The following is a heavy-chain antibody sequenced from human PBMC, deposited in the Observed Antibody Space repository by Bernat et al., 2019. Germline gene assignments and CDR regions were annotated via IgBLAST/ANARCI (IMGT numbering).Heavy chain of an antibody. CDR2: ISAHNGNT. D-gene: IGHD5-12*01. CDR1: GYTFTNYG. V-gene: IGHV1-18*01. J-gene: IGHJ5*02. Sequence: QVQLVQSGAEVKKPGASVKVSCKASGYTFTNYGISWVRQAPGQGLEWMGWISAHNGNTNYAQNLQGRVTMTTDTSTSTAYMELRSQRSDDTAVYYCAREYIVATIPGIKYNWFDPWGQGTLVTVSS. CDR3: AREYIVATIPGIKYNWFDP.